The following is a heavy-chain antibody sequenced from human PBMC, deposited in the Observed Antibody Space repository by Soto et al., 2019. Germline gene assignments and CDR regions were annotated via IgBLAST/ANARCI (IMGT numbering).Heavy chain of an antibody. CDR1: GGSFSGYY. CDR2: INHSGST. CDR3: ARIAPYGSGTRPEWFDP. D-gene: IGHD3-10*01. Sequence: PSETLSLTCAVYGGSFSGYYWSWIRQPPGKGLEWIGEINHSGSTNYNPSLKSRVTISVDTSKNQFSLKLSSVTAADTAVYYCARIAPYGSGTRPEWFDPWGQGTLVTVLL. J-gene: IGHJ5*02. V-gene: IGHV4-34*01.